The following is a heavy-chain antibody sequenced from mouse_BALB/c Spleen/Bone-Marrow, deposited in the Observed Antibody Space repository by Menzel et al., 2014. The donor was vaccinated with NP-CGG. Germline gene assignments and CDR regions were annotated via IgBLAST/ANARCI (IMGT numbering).Heavy chain of an antibody. CDR1: GFSLTDYG. Sequence: VNVVESGPGLVAPSQSLSITCTVSGFSLTDYGVSWIRQPPGKGLEWLGVIWGGGSTYYNSALKSRLSISKDDSKSQVFLKMNSLQTVDTAMYYCAKLGRSYYYVDVWGAGTTVTVSS. V-gene: IGHV2-6-5*01. CDR2: IWGGGST. D-gene: IGHD1-1*01. J-gene: IGHJ1*01. CDR3: AKLGRSYYYVDV.